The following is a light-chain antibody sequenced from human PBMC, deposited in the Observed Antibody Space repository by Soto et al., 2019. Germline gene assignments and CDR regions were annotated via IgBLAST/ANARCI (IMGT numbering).Light chain of an antibody. CDR1: QDISSY. V-gene: IGKV1-9*01. Sequence: QGTQSSSSLSASVGNKLTITSRPSQDISSYLDWYQQKPGKGPTLLIYAASSLPSGVPSRFRGSGSGTEFTLTISSLQPDDFATYYCQQHNTYFTWTFAQGSKVDVK. CDR2: AAS. J-gene: IGKJ1*01. CDR3: QQHNTYFTWT.